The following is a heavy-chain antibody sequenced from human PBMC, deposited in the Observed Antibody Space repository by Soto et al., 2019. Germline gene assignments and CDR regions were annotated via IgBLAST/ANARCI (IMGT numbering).Heavy chain of an antibody. CDR3: AKEGEHSSGWANFDY. J-gene: IGHJ4*02. V-gene: IGHV3-23*01. CDR1: GFTLSSYA. D-gene: IGHD6-19*01. Sequence: GGSLRLSCAASGFTLSSYAMSWVRQAPGKGLEWVSAISGSGVSTYYADSVKGRFTISRDNSKNTLYLQMNSLRAEDTAVYYCAKEGEHSSGWANFDYWGQGTLVTVSS. CDR2: ISGSGVST.